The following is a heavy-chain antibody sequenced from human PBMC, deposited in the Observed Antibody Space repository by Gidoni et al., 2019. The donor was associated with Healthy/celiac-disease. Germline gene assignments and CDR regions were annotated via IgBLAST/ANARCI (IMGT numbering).Heavy chain of an antibody. J-gene: IGHJ3*02. CDR3: ARGPPADYYDSNFRGLTYHPIFDI. D-gene: IGHD3-22*01. CDR2: INPNSGGT. Sequence: QVQLLQSGAAVKKPGASLKVSCKASGYTFPGYYMPWVRHAPGQGLEWMGWINPNSGGTNYAQKFQGWVTMTRDTSISTAYMELSRLRSDDTAVYYCARGPPADYYDSNFRGLTYHPIFDIGGQGTMVTVSS. CDR1: GYTFPGYY. V-gene: IGHV1-2*04.